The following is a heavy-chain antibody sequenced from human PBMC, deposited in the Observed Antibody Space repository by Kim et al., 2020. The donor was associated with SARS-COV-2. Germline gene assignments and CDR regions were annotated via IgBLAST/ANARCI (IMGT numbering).Heavy chain of an antibody. CDR1: GFTFDDYA. Sequence: GGSLRLSCAASGFTFDDYAMHWVRQAPGKGLEWVSGISCNSGSIGYADSVKGRFTISRDNAKNSLYLQMNSLRAEDTALYYCAKASYYYDSSGYPRPGYFDSWGQGTLVTVSS. CDR3: AKASYYYDSSGYPRPGYFDS. V-gene: IGHV3-9*01. D-gene: IGHD3-22*01. J-gene: IGHJ4*02. CDR2: ISCNSGSI.